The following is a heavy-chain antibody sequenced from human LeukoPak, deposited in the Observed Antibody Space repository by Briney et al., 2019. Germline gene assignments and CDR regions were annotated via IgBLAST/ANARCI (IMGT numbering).Heavy chain of an antibody. Sequence: GESLKISCAASGFTFSSYSMNWVRQAPGKGLEWVSSISSSSSYIYYADSVKGRFTISRDNAKNSLYLQMNSLRAEDTAVYYCARGGSGSGSGSLYYFDYWGQGTLVTVSS. CDR3: ARGGSGSGSGSLYYFDY. J-gene: IGHJ4*02. CDR1: GFTFSSYS. D-gene: IGHD3-10*01. V-gene: IGHV3-21*01. CDR2: ISSSSSYI.